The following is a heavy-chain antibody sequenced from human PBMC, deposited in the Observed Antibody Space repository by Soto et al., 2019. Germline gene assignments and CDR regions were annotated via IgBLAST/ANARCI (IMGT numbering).Heavy chain of an antibody. V-gene: IGHV1-46*03. CDR1: GYTLTSYY. J-gene: IGHJ4*02. CDR2: VNPSDATT. Sequence: QVQLVQSGAEVKKPGASVKVSCKASGYTLTSYYMHWVRQAPGQGLEWVGIVNPSDATTSYAPRFQGRVTITSDTSTSTVYLELSCMRSEDTAVYYCTRSITRFLEWLFDYWGQGTLVTVSS. D-gene: IGHD3-3*01. CDR3: TRSITRFLEWLFDY.